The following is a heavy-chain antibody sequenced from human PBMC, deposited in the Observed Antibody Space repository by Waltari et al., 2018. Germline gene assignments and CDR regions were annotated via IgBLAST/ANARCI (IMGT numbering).Heavy chain of an antibody. V-gene: IGHV3-7*04. Sequence: EVQLVESGGGLVQPGGSLRLSCAASGFTFSSYWMSWVRQAPGKGLEWVANIKQDGSEKYYVDSVKGRFTISRDNAKNSLYLQMNSLRAEDTAVYYCARDSFTIFGVVIYYYYGMDVWGQGTTVTVSS. D-gene: IGHD3-3*01. CDR2: IKQDGSEK. CDR3: ARDSFTIFGVVIYYYYGMDV. J-gene: IGHJ6*02. CDR1: GFTFSSYW.